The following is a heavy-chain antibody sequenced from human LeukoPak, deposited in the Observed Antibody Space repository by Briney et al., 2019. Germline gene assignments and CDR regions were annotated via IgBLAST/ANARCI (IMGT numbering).Heavy chain of an antibody. V-gene: IGHV3-48*03. CDR2: ISGAGTTG. CDR1: GFSLSNYD. Sequence: GGSLRLSCVAYGFSLSNYDMHWVRQAPGKRPAWVSYISGAGTTGYYTDSRNGRITVSRANAKSALFLQMNRLTDEDTGVCYCARAAGYSYGYVDYWGQGSLVTVSS. J-gene: IGHJ4*02. CDR3: ARAAGYSYGYVDY. D-gene: IGHD5-18*01.